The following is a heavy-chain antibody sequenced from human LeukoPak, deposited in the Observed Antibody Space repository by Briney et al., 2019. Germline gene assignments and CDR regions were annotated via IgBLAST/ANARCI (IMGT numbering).Heavy chain of an antibody. CDR1: GASISVSY. V-gene: IGHV4-4*07. Sequence: SETLSLTCTVSGASISVSYWSWIRQPAGKGLEWIGRMFPGGSTNYNPSLYSRVSMSVDTSKTQFSLRLTSVTAADTGVYYCVRDSPRTSGLLDYWGQGTLVAVSS. J-gene: IGHJ4*02. CDR2: MFPGGST. D-gene: IGHD5-12*01. CDR3: VRDSPRTSGLLDY.